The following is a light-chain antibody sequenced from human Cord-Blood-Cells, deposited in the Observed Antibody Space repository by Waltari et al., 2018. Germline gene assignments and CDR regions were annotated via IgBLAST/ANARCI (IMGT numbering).Light chain of an antibody. CDR3: SSYTSSSTWV. Sequence: QSALTQPASVSGSPGQSITISCTGTSSDVGGYNSVSWYQQHPGKPPKLMIYDVSNRPSGVSNRFSGSKSGNTASLTISGLQAEDEADYYCSSYTSSSTWVFGGGTKLTVL. V-gene: IGLV2-14*01. CDR2: DVS. CDR1: SSDVGGYNS. J-gene: IGLJ3*02.